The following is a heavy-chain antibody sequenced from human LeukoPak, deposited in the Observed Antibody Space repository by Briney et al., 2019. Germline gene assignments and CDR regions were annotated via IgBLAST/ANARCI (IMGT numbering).Heavy chain of an antibody. CDR2: IWYDGSNK. V-gene: IGHV3-33*06. J-gene: IGHJ5*02. CDR1: GFTFSSYG. D-gene: IGHD2/OR15-2a*01. CDR3: AKDREYAATSWFDP. Sequence: GGSLRLSCAASGFTFSSYGMHWVRQAPGKGLEWVAVIWYDGSNKYYADSVKGRFTISRDNSKNTLYLQMNSLRAEDTAVYYCAKDREYAATSWFDPWGQGTLVTVSS.